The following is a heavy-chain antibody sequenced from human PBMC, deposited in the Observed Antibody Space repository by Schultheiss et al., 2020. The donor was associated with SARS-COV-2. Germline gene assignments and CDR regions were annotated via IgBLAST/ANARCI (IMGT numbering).Heavy chain of an antibody. V-gene: IGHV3-30-3*01. Sequence: GESLKISCAASGFTFSSYAMHWVRQAPGKGLEWVAVISYDGSNKYYADSVKGRFTISRDNSKNTLYLQMNSLRAEDTAVYYCAREKVVITAAGLDYWGQGTLVTVSS. CDR2: ISYDGSNK. J-gene: IGHJ4*02. D-gene: IGHD2-15*01. CDR1: GFTFSSYA. CDR3: AREKVVITAAGLDY.